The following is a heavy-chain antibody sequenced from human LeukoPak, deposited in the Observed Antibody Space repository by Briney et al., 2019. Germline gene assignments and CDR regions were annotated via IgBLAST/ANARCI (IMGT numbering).Heavy chain of an antibody. Sequence: GGSLRLSCAASGFTFSSYDMHWVRQAPGKGLEWVAVISYDGSNKYYADSVKGRFTISRDNSKNTLYLQMNSLRAEDTAVYYCAKGGIAARPGYGMDVWGQGTTVTVSS. V-gene: IGHV3-30*18. CDR3: AKGGIAARPGYGMDV. J-gene: IGHJ6*02. CDR1: GFTFSSYD. D-gene: IGHD6-6*01. CDR2: ISYDGSNK.